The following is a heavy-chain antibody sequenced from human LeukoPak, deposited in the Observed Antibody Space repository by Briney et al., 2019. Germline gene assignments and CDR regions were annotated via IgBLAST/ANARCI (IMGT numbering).Heavy chain of an antibody. CDR3: ARGGPPYSSSWYIGFDP. Sequence: ASETLSLTCAVCGGSFSGYYWSWTRQPPGKGLEWIGEINHSGSTNYNPSLKSRVTISVDTSKNQFSLKLSSVTAADTAVYYCARGGPPYSSSWYIGFDPWGKGTLVTVSS. D-gene: IGHD6-13*01. V-gene: IGHV4-34*01. J-gene: IGHJ5*02. CDR1: GGSFSGYY. CDR2: INHSGST.